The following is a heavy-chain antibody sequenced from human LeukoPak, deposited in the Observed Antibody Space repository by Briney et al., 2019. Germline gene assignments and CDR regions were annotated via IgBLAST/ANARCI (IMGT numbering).Heavy chain of an antibody. J-gene: IGHJ6*03. D-gene: IGHD4-11*01. CDR1: GFTFNTYS. Sequence: SGGSLRLSCAASGFTFNTYSMNWVRQAPGKGLEWVSSISSNFISINYADSAKGRFTISRDNARNSLYLQMNSLRAEDTAVYYCARSKNYYQYYYIDVWGKGTTVTVSS. CDR2: ISSNFISI. CDR3: ARSKNYYQYYYIDV. V-gene: IGHV3-21*01.